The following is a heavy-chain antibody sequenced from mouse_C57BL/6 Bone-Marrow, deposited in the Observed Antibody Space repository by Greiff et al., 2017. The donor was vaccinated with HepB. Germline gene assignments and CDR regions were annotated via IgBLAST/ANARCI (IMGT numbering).Heavy chain of an antibody. Sequence: VKQRPGQGLEWIGRIHPSDSDTNYNQKFKGKATLTVDKSSSTAYMQLSSLTSEDSAVYYCAISAVYDHRGFDYWGQGTTLTVSS. CDR3: AISAVYDHRGFDY. J-gene: IGHJ2*01. D-gene: IGHD2-3*01. CDR2: IHPSDSDT. V-gene: IGHV1-74*01.